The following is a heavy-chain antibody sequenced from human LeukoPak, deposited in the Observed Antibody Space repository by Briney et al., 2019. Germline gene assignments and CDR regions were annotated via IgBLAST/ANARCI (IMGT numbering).Heavy chain of an antibody. Sequence: GGSLRLSCAAYGFTFSSYAMSWVRQAPGKGLEWVSAISGSGGSTYYADSVKGRFTISRDNSKNTLYLQMNSLRAEDTAVYYCAISEPYYYGSGLAFDYWGQGTLVTVSS. D-gene: IGHD3-10*01. J-gene: IGHJ4*02. CDR2: ISGSGGST. V-gene: IGHV3-23*01. CDR3: AISEPYYYGSGLAFDY. CDR1: GFTFSSYA.